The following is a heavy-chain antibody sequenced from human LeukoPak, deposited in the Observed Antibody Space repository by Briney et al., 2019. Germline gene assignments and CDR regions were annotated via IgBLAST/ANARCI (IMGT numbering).Heavy chain of an antibody. J-gene: IGHJ4*02. V-gene: IGHV4-39*01. D-gene: IGHD5-24*01. CDR3: ARHGRMGTINPSY. Sequence: SETLSLTCTVSGGSISNSSYYWGWIRQPPGKGLEWIVSMYYSGSTYYNPSLKSRATISVDTSKNQFSLKLSSVTAADTAVYYCARHGRMGTINPSYWGQGTLVTVSS. CDR2: MYYSGST. CDR1: GGSISNSSYY.